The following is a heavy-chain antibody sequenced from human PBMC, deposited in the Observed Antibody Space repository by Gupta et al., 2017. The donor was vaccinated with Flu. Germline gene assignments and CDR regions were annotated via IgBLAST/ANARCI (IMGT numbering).Heavy chain of an antibody. D-gene: IGHD2-15*01. CDR3: ARAWDIGDGMDV. V-gene: IGHV3-21*01. J-gene: IGHJ6*02. Sequence: EVQLVESGGGLVKPGGSLRLSCAASGFNFSTYSMNWVRQAPGKGLEWVSSISSSSSYIYYGDSLKGRFTISRDNAKNSLYLQMNSLRAEDTAVYYCARAWDIGDGMDVWGQGTTVTISS. CDR1: GFNFSTYS. CDR2: ISSSSSYI.